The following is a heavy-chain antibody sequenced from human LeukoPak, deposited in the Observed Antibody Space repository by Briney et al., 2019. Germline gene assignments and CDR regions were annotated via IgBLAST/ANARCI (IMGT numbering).Heavy chain of an antibody. CDR2: IYYSGST. J-gene: IGHJ4*02. V-gene: IGHV4-39*07. Sequence: KPSETLSLTCTVSGGSISSSSYYWGWIRQPPGKGLEWIGSIYYSGSTNYNPSLKSRVTISVDTSKNQFSLKLSSVTAADTAVYYCARALYYYDSSGQPRPHFDYWGQGTLVTVSS. D-gene: IGHD3-22*01. CDR1: GGSISSSSYY. CDR3: ARALYYYDSSGQPRPHFDY.